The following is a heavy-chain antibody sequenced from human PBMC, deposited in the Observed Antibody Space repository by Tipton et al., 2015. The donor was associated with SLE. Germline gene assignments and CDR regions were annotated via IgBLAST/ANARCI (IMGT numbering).Heavy chain of an antibody. CDR2: IYYSGST. D-gene: IGHD3/OR15-3a*01. V-gene: IGHV4-59*01. J-gene: IGHJ4*02. Sequence: TLSLTCTVSGGSISSYYWSWIRQPPGKGLEWIGYIYYSGSTNYNPSLKSRVTISVDTSKNQFSLKRSSVTAADTAVYYCARVDRRPPRDYYLDVWGKGTLVTVSS. CDR3: ARVDRRPPRDYYLDV. CDR1: GGSISSYY.